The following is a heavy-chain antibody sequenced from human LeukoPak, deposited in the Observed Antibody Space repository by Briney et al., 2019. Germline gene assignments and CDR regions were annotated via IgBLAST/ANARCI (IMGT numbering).Heavy chain of an antibody. CDR3: ARHDGYNYARIDY. CDR1: GGSISNYY. CDR2: LFYGGDT. J-gene: IGHJ4*02. Sequence: SETLSLTCTVSGGSISNYYWSWIRQPPGKGLEWIGFLFYGGDTYYNPSLKSRVAISVDTFKNQFSLKLTSVTAADTAVYFCARHDGYNYARIDYWGQGTLVTVSS. D-gene: IGHD5-18*01. V-gene: IGHV4-59*08.